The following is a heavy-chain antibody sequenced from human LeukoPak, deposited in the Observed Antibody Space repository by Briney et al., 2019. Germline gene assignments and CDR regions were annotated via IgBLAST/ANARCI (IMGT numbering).Heavy chain of an antibody. CDR3: VRDLDTYSYGRYNAFDI. CDR1: GFTFSSYA. D-gene: IGHD5-18*01. V-gene: IGHV3-30*04. Sequence: GRSLRLSCAASGFTFSSYAMHWVRQAPGKGLEWVAVISYDGSNKYYADSVKGRFTISRDNSKNTLYLQMNSLRAEDTAVYYCVRDLDTYSYGRYNAFDIWGQGTMVTVSS. CDR2: ISYDGSNK. J-gene: IGHJ3*02.